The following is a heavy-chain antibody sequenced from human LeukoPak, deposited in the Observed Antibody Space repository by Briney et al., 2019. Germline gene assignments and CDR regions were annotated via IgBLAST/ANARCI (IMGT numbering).Heavy chain of an antibody. J-gene: IGHJ3*02. CDR2: INRDGSSI. Sequence: GGSLRLSCAASGFTFSSYRMHWVRQAPGKGLVWVSRINRDGSSITYADSVKGRFTISRDNAKDTLYLQMNSLRAEDTAVYYCARDLGPRVVVVAAALDAIDIWGQGTKVTVSS. CDR1: GFTFSSYR. D-gene: IGHD2-15*01. CDR3: ARDLGPRVVVVAAALDAIDI. V-gene: IGHV3-74*03.